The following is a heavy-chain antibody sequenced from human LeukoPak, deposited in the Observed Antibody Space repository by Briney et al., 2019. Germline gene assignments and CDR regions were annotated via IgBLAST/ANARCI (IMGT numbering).Heavy chain of an antibody. D-gene: IGHD3-22*01. CDR3: ARDSGYYYDSSGYYRGAFDI. Sequence: GGSLRLSCAASEFTFSNYWMGWVRQAPGKGLEWVSYISSSGSTIYYADSVKGRFTISRDNAKNSLYLQMNSLRAEDTAVYYCARDSGYYYDSSGYYRGAFDIWGQGTMVTVSS. CDR1: EFTFSNYW. J-gene: IGHJ3*02. CDR2: ISSSGSTI. V-gene: IGHV3-48*04.